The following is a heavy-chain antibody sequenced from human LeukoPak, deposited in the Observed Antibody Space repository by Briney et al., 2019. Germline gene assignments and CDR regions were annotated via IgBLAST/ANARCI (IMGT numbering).Heavy chain of an antibody. Sequence: GGSRRLSCAASGFTFSSYWMSWVRQAPGKGLEWVANIIQDGSEKYNVDSVKGRFTISRDNAKNSLYLQMNSLRAEDTALYYCVRDISGYYFDYWGQGTLVTVSS. V-gene: IGHV3-7*05. J-gene: IGHJ4*02. CDR1: GFTFSSYW. D-gene: IGHD3-22*01. CDR3: VRDISGYYFDY. CDR2: IIQDGSEK.